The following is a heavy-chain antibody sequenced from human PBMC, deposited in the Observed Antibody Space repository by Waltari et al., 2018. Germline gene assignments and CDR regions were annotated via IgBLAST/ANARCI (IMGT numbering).Heavy chain of an antibody. J-gene: IGHJ5*02. CDR1: GGSTSSYY. CDR3: ARHEGRDLEFDP. V-gene: IGHV4-59*08. D-gene: IGHD2-15*01. Sequence: QVQLQESGPGLVKPSETLSLTCTVSGGSTSSYYWSWIRQPPGKGLEWIGYIYYSGSTNYNPSLKSRVTISVDTSKNQFSLKLSSVTAADTAVYYCARHEGRDLEFDPWGQGTLVTVSS. CDR2: IYYSGST.